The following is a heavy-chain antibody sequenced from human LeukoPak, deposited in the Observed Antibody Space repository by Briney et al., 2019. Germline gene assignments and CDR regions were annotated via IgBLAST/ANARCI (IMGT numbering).Heavy chain of an antibody. D-gene: IGHD3-16*02. V-gene: IGHV3-23*01. J-gene: IGHJ4*02. CDR2: ISGSGGST. CDR3: AKWSGGYDYVCGSYRYCGY. CDR1: GFTFSIYA. Sequence: GGSLRLSCAASGFTFSIYAMSWVRQAPGKGLEWVSAISGSGGSTYYADSVRGRFTISRDNSKNTLYLQMNSLRAEDTAVYYCAKWSGGYDYVCGSYRYCGYWGQGTLVTVSS.